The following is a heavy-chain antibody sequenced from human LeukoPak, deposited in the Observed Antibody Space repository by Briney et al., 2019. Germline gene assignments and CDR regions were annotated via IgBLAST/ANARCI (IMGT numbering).Heavy chain of an antibody. Sequence: SVKVSCKASGYTFTSYDINWVRQATGQGLEWMGWMNPNSGNTGYAQKFQGRVTITRNTSISTAHMELSSLRSEDTAVYYCARGTSYSSGWADAFDIWGQGTMVTVSS. CDR1: GYTFTSYD. CDR3: ARGTSYSSGWADAFDI. J-gene: IGHJ3*02. D-gene: IGHD6-19*01. CDR2: MNPNSGNT. V-gene: IGHV1-8*03.